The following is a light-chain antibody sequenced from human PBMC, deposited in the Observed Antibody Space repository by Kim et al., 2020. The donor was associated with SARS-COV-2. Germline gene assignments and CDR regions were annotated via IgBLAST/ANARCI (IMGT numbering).Light chain of an antibody. CDR3: QQYYSTPPS. CDR1: QTVLYNSNNKNY. CDR2: WAS. J-gene: IGKJ2*03. V-gene: IGKV4-1*01. Sequence: GERATLNCKSSQTVLYNSNNKNYLAWYQQKPRQAPKLLIYWASIRESGVSDRFSGSGSETDFTLTISSLQAEDVAVYYCQQYYSTPPSFGQGTKLEI.